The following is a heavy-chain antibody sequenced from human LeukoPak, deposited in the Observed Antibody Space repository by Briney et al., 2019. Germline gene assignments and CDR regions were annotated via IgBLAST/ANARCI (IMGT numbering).Heavy chain of an antibody. D-gene: IGHD6-13*01. Sequence: PGGSLRLSCAASGFTFSSYAMSWVRQAPGKGPEWVSLITGSGGNTYSADSVKGRFTISRDNSKNTLYLQMSSLRAEDTAIYYCAQGTPTGYGTSWFDYWGQGTLVTVSS. V-gene: IGHV3-23*01. CDR2: ITGSGGNT. J-gene: IGHJ4*02. CDR3: AQGTPTGYGTSWFDY. CDR1: GFTFSSYA.